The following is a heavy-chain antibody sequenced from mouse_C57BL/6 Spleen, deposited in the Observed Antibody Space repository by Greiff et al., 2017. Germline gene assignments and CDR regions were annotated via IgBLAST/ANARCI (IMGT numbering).Heavy chain of an antibody. CDR3: ARGYGSSPRGAMDY. Sequence: QVQLQQPGAELVKPGASVKLSCKASGYTFTSYWMQWVKQRPGQGLEWIGEIDPSDSYTNYNQKFKGKATLTVDTSSSTAYMQLSSLTSEDSAVYYCARGYGSSPRGAMDYWGQGTSVTVSS. CDR2: IDPSDSYT. V-gene: IGHV1-50*01. J-gene: IGHJ4*01. D-gene: IGHD1-1*01. CDR1: GYTFTSYW.